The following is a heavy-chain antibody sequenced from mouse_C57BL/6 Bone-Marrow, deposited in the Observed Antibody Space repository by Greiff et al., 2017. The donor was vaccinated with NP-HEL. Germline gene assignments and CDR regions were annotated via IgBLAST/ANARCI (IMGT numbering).Heavy chain of an antibody. D-gene: IGHD1-2*01. J-gene: IGHJ3*01. CDR1: GYTFTDYY. Sequence: VQLQQSGAELVRPGASVKLSCKASGYTFTDYYINWVKQRPGQGLEWIARIYPGSGNTYYNEKFKGKATLTAEKSSSTASMQLSSLTSEDSAVYVCARSRVGSSWCAYWGQGTLVTVSA. CDR2: IYPGSGNT. CDR3: ARSRVGSSWCAY. V-gene: IGHV1-76*01.